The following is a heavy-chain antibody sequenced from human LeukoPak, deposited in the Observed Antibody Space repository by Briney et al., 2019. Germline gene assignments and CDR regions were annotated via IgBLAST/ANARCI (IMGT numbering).Heavy chain of an antibody. Sequence: GGSLRLSCAASGFTFSSYAMSWVRQAPGKGLEWVSTISGSGSSTYYAGSVKGRFTISRDNSKNTLYLQMNSLRAEDTAVYYCAKDPNCSGGSCYFNYFDYWGQGTLVTVSS. CDR2: ISGSGSST. V-gene: IGHV3-23*01. D-gene: IGHD2-15*01. CDR3: AKDPNCSGGSCYFNYFDY. J-gene: IGHJ4*02. CDR1: GFTFSSYA.